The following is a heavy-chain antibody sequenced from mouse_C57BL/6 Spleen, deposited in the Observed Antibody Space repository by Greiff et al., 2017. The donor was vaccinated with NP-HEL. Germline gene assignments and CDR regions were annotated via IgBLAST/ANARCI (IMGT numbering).Heavy chain of an antibody. D-gene: IGHD2-14*01. CDR3: ARSFIGYAMDY. J-gene: IGHJ4*01. V-gene: IGHV1-42*01. Sequence: VQLKESGPELVKPGASVKISCKASGYSFTGYYMNWVKQSPEKSLEWIGEINPSTGGTTYNQKFKAKATLTVDKSSSTAYMQLKSLTSEDSAVYYCARSFIGYAMDYWGQGTSVTVSS. CDR1: GYSFTGYY. CDR2: INPSTGGT.